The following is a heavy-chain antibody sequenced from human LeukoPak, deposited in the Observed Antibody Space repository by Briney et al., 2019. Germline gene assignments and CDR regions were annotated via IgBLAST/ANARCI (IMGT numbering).Heavy chain of an antibody. V-gene: IGHV4-61*02. Sequence: SETLSLTCTVSGGSISSGSYYWSWIRQPAGKGLEWIVRIYTSGSTNYNPSLKSRVTISVDTSKNQFSPKLSSVTAADTAVYYCAREFAGYGDPQRYGGDDYWGQGTLVTVSS. J-gene: IGHJ4*02. D-gene: IGHD4-17*01. CDR3: AREFAGYGDPQRYGGDDY. CDR2: IYTSGST. CDR1: GGSISSGSYY.